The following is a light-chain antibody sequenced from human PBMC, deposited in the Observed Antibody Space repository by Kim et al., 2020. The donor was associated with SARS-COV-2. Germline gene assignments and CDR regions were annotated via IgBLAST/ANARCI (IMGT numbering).Light chain of an antibody. V-gene: IGLV8-61*01. CDR1: SGSVSSSYY. J-gene: IGLJ2*01. CDR2: STN. Sequence: QTVVTQEPSFSVSPGGTVTLTCGLSSGSVSSSYYPSWYQQTPGQAPRTLIHSTNTRSSGVPDRFSGSILGNKAALTITGAQADDESEYHCVLYMGSGHVVCGGGTQLTVL. CDR3: VLYMGSGHVV.